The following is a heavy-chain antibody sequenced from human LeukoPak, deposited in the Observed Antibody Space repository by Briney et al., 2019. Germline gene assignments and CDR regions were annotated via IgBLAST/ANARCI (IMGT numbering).Heavy chain of an antibody. CDR3: ARGPRYSSGWYHYFDY. CDR1: GGSFSGYY. Sequence: SETLSLTCAVYGGSFSGYYWSWIRQPPGKGLEWIGEINHSGSTNYNPSLKSRVTISVDTSKNQFSLKLSSVTAADTAVYYCARGPRYSSGWYHYFDYWGQGTLVTVSS. V-gene: IGHV4-34*01. CDR2: INHSGST. D-gene: IGHD6-19*01. J-gene: IGHJ4*02.